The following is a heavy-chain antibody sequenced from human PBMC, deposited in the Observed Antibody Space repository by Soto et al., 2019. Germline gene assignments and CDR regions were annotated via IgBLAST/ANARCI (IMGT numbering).Heavy chain of an antibody. D-gene: IGHD5-18*01. CDR1: AFSLNTYW. CDR2: ICPGYSDT. CDR3: ARQGPPYSGSSYYYEMDV. V-gene: IGHV5-51*01. J-gene: IGHJ6*02. Sequence: GECLKVSCEASAFSLNTYWIALVSQMPGKGLECMGAICPGYSDTKYRPSFEGQCTISADRYTSSAFVQWDSLSASDSAIYFCARQGPPYSGSSYYYEMDVCRPGTTVTV.